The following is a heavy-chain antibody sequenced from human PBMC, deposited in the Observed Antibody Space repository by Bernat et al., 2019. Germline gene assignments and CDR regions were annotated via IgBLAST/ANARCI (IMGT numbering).Heavy chain of an antibody. CDR1: GYSFTSYW. D-gene: IGHD1-26*01. Sequence: EVQLVQSGAEVKKPGESLEISCKVSGYSFTSYWIAWVRQMPEKGLEWMGIIYPDDSDTRYNPSFQGQVTISADRSISTAYLQWSSLKASDTAMYYCARQSGFVGPNYYMDVWGKGTTVTVSS. J-gene: IGHJ6*03. CDR2: IYPDDSDT. V-gene: IGHV5-51*01. CDR3: ARQSGFVGPNYYMDV.